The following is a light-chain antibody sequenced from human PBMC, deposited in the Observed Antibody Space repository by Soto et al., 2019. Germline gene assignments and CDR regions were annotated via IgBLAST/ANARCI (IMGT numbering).Light chain of an antibody. CDR2: GVS. CDR3: EQYGSSPRT. CDR1: QSVSSNY. V-gene: IGKV3-20*01. Sequence: EIVLTQSPGTLSLSPGERATLSCRASQSVSSNYFAWYQQRPGQAPRLLIYGVSSRATGIPDRFSGSGSGTDFTLTISRLEPEDFAVYYCEQYGSSPRTFGQGTKVDIK. J-gene: IGKJ1*01.